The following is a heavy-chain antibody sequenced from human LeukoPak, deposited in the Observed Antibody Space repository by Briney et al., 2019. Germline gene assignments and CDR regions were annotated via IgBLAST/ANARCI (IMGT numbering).Heavy chain of an antibody. D-gene: IGHD5-18*01. Sequence: PSETLSLTCAVSGESFSGYFWTWIRQPPGKGLEWIGESNHFGSTAYNPSLKSRVTISVDTSKKQFSMNVRSVTDADTAVYFCARGRLQLWSFPLPYNHYAIDVWGQGITVTVS. CDR3: ARGRLQLWSFPLPYNHYAIDV. J-gene: IGHJ6*02. CDR1: GESFSGYF. CDR2: SNHFGST. V-gene: IGHV4-34*01.